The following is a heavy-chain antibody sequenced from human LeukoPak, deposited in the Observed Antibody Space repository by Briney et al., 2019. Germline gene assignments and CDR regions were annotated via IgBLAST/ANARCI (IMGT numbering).Heavy chain of an antibody. J-gene: IGHJ3*02. CDR3: LLEWYDAFDI. D-gene: IGHD3-3*01. V-gene: IGHV3-21*01. CDR1: GFTFSSYD. Sequence: PGGSLRLSCAASGFTFSSYDMNWVRQAPGKGLEWVSSISSSSIYIYYADSVKGRVTISRDNAKNSLYLQMNSLRAEDTAVYYCLLEWYDAFDIWGQGTMVTVSS. CDR2: ISSSSIYI.